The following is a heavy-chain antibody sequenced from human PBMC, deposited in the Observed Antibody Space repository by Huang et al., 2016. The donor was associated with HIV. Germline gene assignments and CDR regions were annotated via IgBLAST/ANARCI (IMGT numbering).Heavy chain of an antibody. CDR2: INGDGSST. Sequence: EVQLVESGGGQVQPGGSLRLSCAASGFTFSTYWLHWVRQAPGKGLEGVSRINGDGSSTSYADSVKGRFTISRDNAKNTLYLQMNSLRAEDTATYYCSKNTFGDHDNWGQGTLVTVSS. D-gene: IGHD3-10*01. J-gene: IGHJ4*02. CDR3: SKNTFGDHDN. V-gene: IGHV3-74*01. CDR1: GFTFSTYW.